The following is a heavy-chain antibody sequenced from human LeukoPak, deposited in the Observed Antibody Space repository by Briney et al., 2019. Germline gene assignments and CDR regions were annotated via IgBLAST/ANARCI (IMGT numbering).Heavy chain of an antibody. CDR3: ARDLYGDYVIDY. CDR2: ISGSGGST. CDR1: GFTFSSYA. Sequence: GGSLRLSCAASGFTFSSYAMSWARQAPGKGLEWVSAISGSGGSTYYADSVKGRFTISRDNSKNTLYLQMNSLRAEDTAVYYCARDLYGDYVIDYWGQGTLVTVSS. J-gene: IGHJ4*02. V-gene: IGHV3-23*01. D-gene: IGHD4-17*01.